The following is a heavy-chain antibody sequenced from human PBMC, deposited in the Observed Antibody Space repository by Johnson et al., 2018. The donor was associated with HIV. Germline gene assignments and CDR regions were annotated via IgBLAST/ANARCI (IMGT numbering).Heavy chain of an antibody. CDR2: ISYDGSNK. CDR1: GFTFSSYA. J-gene: IGHJ3*02. V-gene: IGHV3-30*04. D-gene: IGHD6-13*01. Sequence: QVQLVESGGGVVQPGRSLRLSCAASGFTFSSYAMHWVRQAPGKGLEWVAVISYDGSNKYYADSVKGRFTISRDNSKNTLYLQMNSLRAEATAVYYCARGGIAATRHAFDICGQGTMVTVSS. CDR3: ARGGIAATRHAFDI.